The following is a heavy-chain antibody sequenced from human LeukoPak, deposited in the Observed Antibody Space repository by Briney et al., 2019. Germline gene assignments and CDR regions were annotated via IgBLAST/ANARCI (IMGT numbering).Heavy chain of an antibody. J-gene: IGHJ4*02. CDR2: ISSSSRTM. V-gene: IGHV3-48*04. CDR3: ARDLGLYDYGGNIDY. Sequence: GGSLRLSCAASGFTFSTYSMNWVRQAPGKGLEWVSYISSSSRTMYYADSVKGRFTISRDNAKKSLYLQMNSLRAEGTAVYYCARDLGLYDYGGNIDYWGQGTLVTVSS. CDR1: GFTFSTYS. D-gene: IGHD4-23*01.